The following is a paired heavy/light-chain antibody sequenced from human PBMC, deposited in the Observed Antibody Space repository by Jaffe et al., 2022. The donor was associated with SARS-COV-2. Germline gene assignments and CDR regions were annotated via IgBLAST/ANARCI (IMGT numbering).Heavy chain of an antibody. V-gene: IGHV1-3*01. Sequence: QVLLVQSGAEVKKPGASVKISCKASGYSFTSYAVHWVRQAPGQRPEWMGWIIAGDGDTKYSQTFQGRVTITRATSANTAYMELISLRSEDTAIYYCAREGRYGEYVDYWGQGTLVTVSS. CDR1: GYSFTSYA. CDR3: AREGRYGEYVDY. D-gene: IGHD4-17*01. CDR2: IIAGDGDT. J-gene: IGHJ4*02.
Light chain of an antibody. CDR3: QQYNNWPYT. J-gene: IGKJ2*01. V-gene: IGKV3-15*01. Sequence: EIVMTQSPATLSVSPGERATLSCRASQSVNSNLAWYQQKSGQAPRLLIYGASTRATNIPARFSGSGSGTEFTLTISSLQSGDFAIYYCQQYNNWPYTFGQGTKLDIK. CDR1: QSVNSN. CDR2: GAS.